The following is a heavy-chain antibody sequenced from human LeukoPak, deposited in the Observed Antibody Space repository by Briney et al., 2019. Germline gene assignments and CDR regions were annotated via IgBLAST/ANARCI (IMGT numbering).Heavy chain of an antibody. D-gene: IGHD6-13*01. Sequence: GGSLRLSCAGAGFSIIDHHMDWVRQAPGEGLEWIGRSATTKPNSCTTQYAASVRGRFTISRDDSQNPLYLLLNSLKPEDTAVYFCVRVVTTGSGWYHFDTWGLGTQVTVSS. CDR3: VRVVTTGSGWYHFDT. J-gene: IGHJ4*02. CDR2: SATTKPNSCTT. CDR1: GFSIIDHH. V-gene: IGHV3-72*01.